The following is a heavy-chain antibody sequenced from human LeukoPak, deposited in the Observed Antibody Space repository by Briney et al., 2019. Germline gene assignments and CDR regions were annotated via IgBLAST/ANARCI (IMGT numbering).Heavy chain of an antibody. D-gene: IGHD1-1*01. V-gene: IGHV4-34*01. CDR3: ARYITGYSGNYFDY. CDR2: INHSGST. CDR1: GGSFSGYS. Sequence: SETLSLTCAVYGGSFSGYSWSWIRQPPGKGLEWIGEINHSGSTNYNPSLKSRVIISVDTSKNQFSLKLSSVTAADTAVYYCARYITGYSGNYFDYWGQGTLVTVSS. J-gene: IGHJ4*02.